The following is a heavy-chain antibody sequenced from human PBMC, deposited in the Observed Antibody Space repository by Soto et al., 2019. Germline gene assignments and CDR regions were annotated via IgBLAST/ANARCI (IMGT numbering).Heavy chain of an antibody. Sequence: PSDTLSLTCAVYGGSFSGYYWSWIRQPPGKGLEWIGEINHSGSTNYNPSLKSRVTISVDTSKNQFSLKLSSVTAADTAVYYRARGGVAGFDYWAQGTLVTVS. CDR2: INHSGST. CDR3: ARGGVAGFDY. D-gene: IGHD6-19*01. J-gene: IGHJ4*02. CDR1: GGSFSGYY. V-gene: IGHV4-34*01.